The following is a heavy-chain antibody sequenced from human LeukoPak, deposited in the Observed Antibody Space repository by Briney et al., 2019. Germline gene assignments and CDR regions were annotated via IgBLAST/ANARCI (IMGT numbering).Heavy chain of an antibody. Sequence: SQTLSLTCAISGDSFSSNSSWNWIRQSPSRGLEWLGRTYYRSKWYSDYVVSVKSRLNINPVTSKNQFSLQLNSVTPEDTAVYYCARGGQGDGYSADEAFDIWGQGTMVTVS. CDR1: GDSFSSNSS. J-gene: IGHJ3*02. CDR2: TYYRSKWYS. CDR3: ARGGQGDGYSADEAFDI. D-gene: IGHD5-18*01. V-gene: IGHV6-1*01.